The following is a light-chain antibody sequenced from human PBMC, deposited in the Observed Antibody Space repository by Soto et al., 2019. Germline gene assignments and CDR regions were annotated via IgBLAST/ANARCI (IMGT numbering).Light chain of an antibody. CDR1: NIGSKN. Sequence: SSELTQPLSVSVALGQTARITCGGNNIGSKNVHWYQQKPGQAPVLVIYRDSNRPSGIPERFSGSNSGNTATLTISRAQAGDEADYYCQVWDSSNWVFGGGTKVTV. J-gene: IGLJ3*02. V-gene: IGLV3-9*01. CDR2: RDS. CDR3: QVWDSSNWV.